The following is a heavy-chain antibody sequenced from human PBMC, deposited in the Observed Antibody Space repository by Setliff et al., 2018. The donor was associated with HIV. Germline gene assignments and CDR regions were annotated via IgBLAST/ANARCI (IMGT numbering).Heavy chain of an antibody. CDR2: IHAGSGDT. J-gene: IGHJ6*02. CDR1: GYTFTNNV. CDR3: ARATSGSYYTPFYYYYGMDV. Sequence: GASVKVSCKASGYTFTNNVIHWVRQAPGQRLEWMGWIHAGSGDTQYSQKFQGRVTITRDTSASTVYMELSSLRSEDTAMYYCARATSGSYYTPFYYYYGMDVWGQGTTVTVSS. D-gene: IGHD3-10*01. V-gene: IGHV1-3*01.